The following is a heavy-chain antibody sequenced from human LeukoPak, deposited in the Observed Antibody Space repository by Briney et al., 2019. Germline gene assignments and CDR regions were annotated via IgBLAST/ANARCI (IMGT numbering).Heavy chain of an antibody. Sequence: GGSLRLSCAASGFTFSDYYMSWIRQAPGKGLEWVSYISSSGSTIYYPDSVKGRFTISRDNAKNSLYLQMNSLRAEDTAVYYCAAGVVTATLDYWGQGTLVTVSS. D-gene: IGHD2-21*02. CDR3: AAGVVTATLDY. CDR2: ISSSGSTI. CDR1: GFTFSDYY. J-gene: IGHJ4*02. V-gene: IGHV3-11*04.